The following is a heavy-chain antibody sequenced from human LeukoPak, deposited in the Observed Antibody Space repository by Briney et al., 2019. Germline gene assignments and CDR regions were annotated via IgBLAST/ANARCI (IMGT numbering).Heavy chain of an antibody. D-gene: IGHD3-9*01. J-gene: IGHJ4*02. CDR1: GYTFTGYY. Sequence: ASVKVSCKASGYTFTGYYMHWVRQAPGQGLEWMGWINPNSGGTNYAQKFQGRVTMTRDTSISTAYMYLSSLRSEDTAVYYCARALRHLVINDLFDYWGQGTLVTVSS. V-gene: IGHV1-2*02. CDR2: INPNSGGT. CDR3: ARALRHLVINDLFDY.